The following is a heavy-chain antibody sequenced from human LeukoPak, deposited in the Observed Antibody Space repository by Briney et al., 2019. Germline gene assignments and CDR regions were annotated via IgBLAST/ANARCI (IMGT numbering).Heavy chain of an antibody. D-gene: IGHD6-13*01. Sequence: GGSLRLSCVASGFTFTSYWMHWVRQAPGKGLVWVSRINIDGSTTNYADSGKGRFTISRDNAKNTLYLQMNSLRAEDTAVYYCARDHDSSSCPYFDYWGQGTLVTVSS. V-gene: IGHV3-74*01. CDR2: INIDGSTT. J-gene: IGHJ4*02. CDR1: GFTFTSYW. CDR3: ARDHDSSSCPYFDY.